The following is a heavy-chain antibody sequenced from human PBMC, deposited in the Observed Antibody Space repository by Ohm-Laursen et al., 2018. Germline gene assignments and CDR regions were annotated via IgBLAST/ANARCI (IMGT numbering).Heavy chain of an antibody. CDR3: ARRGDKGRSFDY. CDR2: IYYSGST. V-gene: IGHV4-59*08. J-gene: IGHJ4*02. D-gene: IGHD3-10*01. CDR1: GGSISNYY. Sequence: TLSLTCTVSGGSISNYYWNWIRQPPGKGLEWIGYIYYSGSTNYNPSLKSRVTISIDTSKNQFSLKLSSVTAADTAVYYCARRGDKGRSFDYWGQRTLVTVSS.